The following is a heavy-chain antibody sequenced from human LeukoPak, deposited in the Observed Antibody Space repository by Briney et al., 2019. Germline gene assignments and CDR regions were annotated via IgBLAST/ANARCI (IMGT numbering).Heavy chain of an antibody. V-gene: IGHV4-59*11. D-gene: IGHD6-13*01. CDR2: ISYIGST. J-gene: IGHJ3*02. Sequence: SETLSLTCVVSGDSFSSHYWTWIRQSPGKGLEWIGYISYIGSTNYNPSLKSRVTISIDTPKNQFSLKLRSVTAADTAVYYCARSRSSSWWFAFDIWGQGTMVTVSS. CDR1: GDSFSSHY. CDR3: ARSRSSSWWFAFDI.